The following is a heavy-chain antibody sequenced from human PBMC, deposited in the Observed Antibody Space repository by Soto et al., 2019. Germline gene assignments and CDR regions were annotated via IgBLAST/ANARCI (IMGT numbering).Heavy chain of an antibody. D-gene: IGHD2-15*01. V-gene: IGHV1-18*04. CDR3: ATRYCSGGSGYWFDP. CDR2: ISAYNGNT. J-gene: IGHJ5*02. Sequence: QGQLVQSGAEVKKPGASVKVSCKASGYTFTSYGISWVRQAPGQGLEWMGWISAYNGNTNYAQKLQGRVTMTTDTSTSTAYMELRSLRSDDTAVYYCATRYCSGGSGYWFDPWGQGTLVTVSS. CDR1: GYTFTSYG.